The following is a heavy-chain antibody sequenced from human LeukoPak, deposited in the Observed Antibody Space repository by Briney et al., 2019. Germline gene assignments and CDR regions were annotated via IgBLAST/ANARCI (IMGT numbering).Heavy chain of an antibody. CDR1: GFRFSDYY. CDR3: ARDRGSTVTTVGY. D-gene: IGHD4-17*01. J-gene: IGHJ4*02. Sequence: GGSLRLSCVTSGFRFSDYYMMWIRQAPGKGPEWVAHISSGAATTLYADSVKGRFTVSRDNAKNSLYLEMTSLRAEDTAVYYCARDRGSTVTTVGYWGQGTLVTVSS. CDR2: ISSGAATT. V-gene: IGHV3-11*04.